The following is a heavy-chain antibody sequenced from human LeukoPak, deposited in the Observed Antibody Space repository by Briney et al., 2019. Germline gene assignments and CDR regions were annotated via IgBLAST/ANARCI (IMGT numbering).Heavy chain of an antibody. CDR1: GFTFSSYS. Sequence: KAGGSLRLSCAASGFTFSSYSMNWVRQAPGKGLEWVSSISSSSSYIYYADSVKGRFTIPRDNAKNSLYLQMNSLRAEDTAVYYCARRYCSGGSCHPPDYWGQGTLVTVSS. D-gene: IGHD2-15*01. J-gene: IGHJ4*02. CDR2: ISSSSSYI. V-gene: IGHV3-21*01. CDR3: ARRYCSGGSCHPPDY.